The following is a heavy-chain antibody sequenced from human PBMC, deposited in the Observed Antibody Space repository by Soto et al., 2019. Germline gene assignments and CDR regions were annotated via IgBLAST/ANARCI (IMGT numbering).Heavy chain of an antibody. CDR3: AKIYGDRTTGSP. J-gene: IGHJ5*02. V-gene: IGHV3-30*18. CDR1: GFTFSSYG. CDR2: ISYDGSNK. Sequence: PGGSLRLSCAASGFTFSSYGMRRVRQAPGKGLEWVAVISYDGSNKYYADSVKGRFAISRDNSKNTLYLQMNSLRAEDTAVYYCAKIYGDRTTGSPWGQGTLVTVSS. D-gene: IGHD4-17*01.